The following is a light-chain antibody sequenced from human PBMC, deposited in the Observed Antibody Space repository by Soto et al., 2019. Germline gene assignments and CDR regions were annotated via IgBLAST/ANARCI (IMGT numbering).Light chain of an antibody. CDR2: EVS. J-gene: IGKJ5*01. V-gene: IGKV2-29*01. Sequence: DIVMTQTPLSLSVTPGQPASISCKSSQSLLHSDGKTYLYWYLQKPGQSPQLLIYEVSSRFSGVPDRFSGSGSGTDFTLTITRLEPEDSAVYFCQQYTGPPTTFGQGTRLEIK. CDR1: QSLLHSDGKTY. CDR3: QQYTGPPTT.